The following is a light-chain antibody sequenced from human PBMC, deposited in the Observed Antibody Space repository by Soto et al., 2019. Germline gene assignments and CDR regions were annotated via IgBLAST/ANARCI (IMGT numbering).Light chain of an antibody. J-gene: IGKJ5*01. CDR1: QSVSSY. CDR2: GAS. CDR3: QQCSDWPLLT. Sequence: EIVMTQSTATLSVSPGETVTLSCRASQSVSSYLAWYQYKPGQPPRLLIYGASTRATGIPARFSGSGSGTDFALTISSLQSEDFAVYFCQQCSDWPLLTFGQGTRLEIK. V-gene: IGKV3-15*01.